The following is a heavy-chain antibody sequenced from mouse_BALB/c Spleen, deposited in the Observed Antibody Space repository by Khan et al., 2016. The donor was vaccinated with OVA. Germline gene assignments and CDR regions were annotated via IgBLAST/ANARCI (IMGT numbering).Heavy chain of an antibody. Sequence: VQLKESGPGLVKPSQSLSLTCTVTGYSITSGYGWNWIRQFPGNKLEWMGYISHSGSTKYNPYLKSRISITRDTSKNQFFLQLNSVTPEDTATSDCARTARIKYWGQGTTLTVSS. CDR1: GYSITSGYG. V-gene: IGHV3-2*02. J-gene: IGHJ2*01. CDR2: ISHSGST. D-gene: IGHD1-2*01. CDR3: ARTARIKY.